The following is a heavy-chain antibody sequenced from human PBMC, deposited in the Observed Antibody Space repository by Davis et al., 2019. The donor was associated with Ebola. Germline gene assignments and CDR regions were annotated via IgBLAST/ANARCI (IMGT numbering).Heavy chain of an antibody. CDR2: ISGSGGST. Sequence: GESLKISCAASGFTFSSYAMSWVRQAPGKGLEWVSAISGSGGSTYYADSVKGRFTISRDNSKNTLYLQMNSLRAEDTAVYYCARALLWFGESPQYYFDYWGQGTLVTVSS. J-gene: IGHJ4*02. D-gene: IGHD3-10*01. V-gene: IGHV3-23*01. CDR1: GFTFSSYA. CDR3: ARALLWFGESPQYYFDY.